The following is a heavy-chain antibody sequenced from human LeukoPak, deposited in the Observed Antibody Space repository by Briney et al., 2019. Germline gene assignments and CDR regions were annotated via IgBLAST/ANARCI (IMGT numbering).Heavy chain of an antibody. D-gene: IGHD2-15*01. J-gene: IGHJ6*03. CDR3: ARGYSSGYYYYYMDV. Sequence: SETLSLTCAVYGGSFSGYYWSWIRQPPGKGVEWIGEINHSGSTNYNPSLKSRVTISVDSSKNHFSLKLSSVTAADTAVYYCARGYSSGYYYYYMDVWGKGTTVTVSS. CDR2: INHSGST. V-gene: IGHV4-34*01. CDR1: GGSFSGYY.